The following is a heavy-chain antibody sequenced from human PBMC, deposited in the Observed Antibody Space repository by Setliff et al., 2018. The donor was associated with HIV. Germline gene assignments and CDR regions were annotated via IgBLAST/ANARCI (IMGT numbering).Heavy chain of an antibody. CDR2: IIPMFVTA. J-gene: IGHJ4*02. CDR3: VRALSGGYCSGGNCFPFDF. CDR1: GGNFRFYA. Sequence: ASGGNFRFYAFSWVRQAPGQGLEWMGGIIPMFVTANYAQKFQDRVTITADESTSTAYMELSSLRAEDTAVYYCVRALSGGYCSGGNCFPFDFWGQGTLVTVSS. D-gene: IGHD2-15*01. V-gene: IGHV1-69*01.